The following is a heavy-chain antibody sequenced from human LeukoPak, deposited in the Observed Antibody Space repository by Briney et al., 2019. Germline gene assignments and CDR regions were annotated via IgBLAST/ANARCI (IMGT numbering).Heavy chain of an antibody. CDR1: GGSISSSSYY. CDR3: ARHEITIRTYY. Sequence: PSETLSLTCTVSGGSISSSSYYWGWIRQPPGKGLEWIGSIYYSGSTYYNPSLKSRVTISVDTSKNQFSLKLSSATAADTAVYYCARHEITIRTYYWGQGTLVTVSS. D-gene: IGHD3-3*01. J-gene: IGHJ4*02. V-gene: IGHV4-39*07. CDR2: IYYSGST.